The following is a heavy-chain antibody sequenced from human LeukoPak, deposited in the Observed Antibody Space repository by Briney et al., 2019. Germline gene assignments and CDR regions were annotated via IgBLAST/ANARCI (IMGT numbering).Heavy chain of an antibody. V-gene: IGHV3-23*01. Sequence: GGSLRLSCAASGFTFSSYAMNWARQAPGKGLEWVSAISGSGASTYYADSVKGRFTISRDNSKNTLYLQKNSLRAEDTAIYYCAKAALRYQLLSSLDYWGQGTLVTVSS. CDR1: GFTFSSYA. J-gene: IGHJ4*02. CDR3: AKAALRYQLLSSLDY. D-gene: IGHD2-2*01. CDR2: ISGSGAST.